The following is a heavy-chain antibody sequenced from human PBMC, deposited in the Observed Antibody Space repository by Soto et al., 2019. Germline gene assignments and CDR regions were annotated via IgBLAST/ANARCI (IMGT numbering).Heavy chain of an antibody. CDR2: ISYDGSNK. J-gene: IGHJ4*02. CDR3: AKDPTRLGELSLFDY. D-gene: IGHD3-16*02. V-gene: IGHV3-30*04. Sequence: GGSLRLSCAASGFTFSSYAMHWVRQAPGKGLEWVAVISYDGSNKYYADSVKGRFTISRDNSKNTLYLQMNSLRAEETAVFYWAKDPTRLGELSLFDYWGQGTLVTVSS. CDR1: GFTFSSYA.